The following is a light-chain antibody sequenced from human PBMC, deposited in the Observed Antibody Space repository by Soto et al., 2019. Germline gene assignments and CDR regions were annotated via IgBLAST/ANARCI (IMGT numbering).Light chain of an antibody. V-gene: IGKV3-20*01. CDR1: QSVSSNH. CDR3: QQYGSSPPYT. CDR2: GAS. Sequence: EIVLTQSPGTLSLSPGEVATLSCRASQSVSSNHLAWYQQKPGQAPRLLIFGASSRASDIPDRFSGSGSGTDFTLTISRLEPEDFVVYYCQQYGSSPPYTFGQGTKLEIK. J-gene: IGKJ2*01.